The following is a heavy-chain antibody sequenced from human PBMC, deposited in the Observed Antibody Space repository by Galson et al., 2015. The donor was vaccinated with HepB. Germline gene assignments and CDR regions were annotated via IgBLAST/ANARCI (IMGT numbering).Heavy chain of an antibody. V-gene: IGHV1-2*02. D-gene: IGHD1-1*01. J-gene: IGHJ6*03. Sequence: SVKVSCKASGYTFIGYYMHWVRQAPGQGLEWMGWINPNSGGSNFAQKFQGRVTMTRDTSISTAYMELSRLGSDDTAVYYCARGRGATTGPYYYYMDVWAKGTTVTVSS. CDR3: ARGRGATTGPYYYYMDV. CDR1: GYTFIGYY. CDR2: INPNSGGS.